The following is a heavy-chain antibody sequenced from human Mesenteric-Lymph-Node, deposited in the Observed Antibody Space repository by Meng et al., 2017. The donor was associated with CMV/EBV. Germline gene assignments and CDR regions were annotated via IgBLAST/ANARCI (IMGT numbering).Heavy chain of an antibody. V-gene: IGHV3-74*01. CDR3: ARGFRDY. J-gene: IGHJ4*02. CDR2: INPDGSRV. CDR1: GFTFTNYW. Sequence: GGSLRLSCAASGFTFTNYWMHWVRQAPGKGLVWVSRINPDGSRVDYAGSVKGRFTISRDNAKNTLYLQMNSLRVEDTAVYYCARGFRDYWGQGTLVTVSS.